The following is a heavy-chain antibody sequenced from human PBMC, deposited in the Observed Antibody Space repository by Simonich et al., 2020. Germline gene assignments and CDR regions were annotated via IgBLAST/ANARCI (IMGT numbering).Heavy chain of an antibody. CDR1: GFTFSSYS. V-gene: IGHV3-21*01. CDR3: AGGVYCSSTSCSTYYYYGMDV. J-gene: IGHJ6*02. D-gene: IGHD2-2*01. Sequence: EVQLVESGGGLVKPGGSLRLSCAASGFTFSSYSMNWVRQAPGKVLEWVSSISSSSSYIYYADSVKGRFTISRDNAKNSLYLQMNSLRAEDTAVYYCAGGVYCSSTSCSTYYYYGMDVWGQGTTVTVSS. CDR2: ISSSSSYI.